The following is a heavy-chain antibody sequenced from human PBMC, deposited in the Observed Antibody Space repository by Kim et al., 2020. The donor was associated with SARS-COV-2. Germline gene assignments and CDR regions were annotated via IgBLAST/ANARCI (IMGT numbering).Heavy chain of an antibody. CDR1: EYTFTNYP. Sequence: ASVKVSCKASEYTFTNYPVHWVRQAPGQSPEWMGWINGGNGDTKYSQNFQGRITLTFDTSATTAYMELSSLRSADTAVYYCARGDVFDSWGQGTLVTVSS. CDR3: ARGDVFDS. V-gene: IGHV1-3*01. D-gene: IGHD1-26*01. CDR2: INGGNGDT. J-gene: IGHJ5*01.